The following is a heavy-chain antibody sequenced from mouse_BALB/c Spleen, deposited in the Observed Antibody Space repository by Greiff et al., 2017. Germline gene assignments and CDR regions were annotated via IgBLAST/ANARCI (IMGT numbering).Heavy chain of an antibody. CDR1: GYSITSGYY. Sequence: EVQLVESGPGLVKPSQSLSLTCSVTGYSITSGYYWNWIRQFPGNKLEWMGYISYDGSNNYNPSLKNRISITRDTSKNQFFLKLNSVTTEDTATYYCARASYRYDAMDYWGQGTSVTVSS. CDR2: ISYDGSN. V-gene: IGHV3-6*02. CDR3: ARASYRYDAMDY. D-gene: IGHD2-14*01. J-gene: IGHJ4*01.